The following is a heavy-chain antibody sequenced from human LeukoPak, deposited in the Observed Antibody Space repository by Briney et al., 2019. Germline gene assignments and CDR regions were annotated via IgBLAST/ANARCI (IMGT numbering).Heavy chain of an antibody. CDR3: AKDLSSAITSALVLDV. V-gene: IGHV3-9*01. CDR1: GFTFDDYA. CDR2: ITWNRDNI. J-gene: IGHJ6*02. D-gene: IGHD3-22*01. Sequence: GGSLRLSCAASGFTFDDYAMHWVRQAPGKGLEWVSGITWNRDNIGYGDSVKGRFTISRDNVKNVLYLQMASLRPEDTALYYCAKDLSSAITSALVLDVWGQGTTVIVSS.